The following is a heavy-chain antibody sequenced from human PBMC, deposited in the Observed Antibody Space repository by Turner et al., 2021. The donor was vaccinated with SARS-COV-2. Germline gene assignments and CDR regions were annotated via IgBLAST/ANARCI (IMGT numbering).Heavy chain of an antibody. CDR1: VFTSSSYG. CDR2: ISYDGSNI. D-gene: IGHD2-15*01. J-gene: IGHJ4*02. Sequence: QVQLVESGGGVVDPGRSMSLSCSRSVFTSSSYGMHWVRLAPGQGLVWVAVISYDGSNISYADAVKSRCTISRDNSKNTLSLRMNSMGAEDKAVYYCAKAEGSYCGGGSCYSGVLDYWGQGTLVTVSS. V-gene: IGHV3-30*18. CDR3: AKAEGSYCGGGSCYSGVLDY.